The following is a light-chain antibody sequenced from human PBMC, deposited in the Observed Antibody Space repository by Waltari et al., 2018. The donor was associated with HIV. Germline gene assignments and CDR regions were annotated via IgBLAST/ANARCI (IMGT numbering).Light chain of an antibody. CDR1: SGSIARNY. J-gene: IGLJ1*01. V-gene: IGLV6-57*03. Sequence: NFMLTQPHSVSESPGKTVTISCTRSSGSIARNYVPWYQQRPGSAPTTVIYEDNQRPSGVPDRFSGSIDSSSSSASLTISGLKTEDEADYYCQSYDSSNHYVFGTGTKVTVL. CDR2: EDN. CDR3: QSYDSSNHYV.